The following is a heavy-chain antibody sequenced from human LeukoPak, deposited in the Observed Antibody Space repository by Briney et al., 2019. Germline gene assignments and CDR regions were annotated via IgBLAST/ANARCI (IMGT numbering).Heavy chain of an antibody. V-gene: IGHV5-51*01. CDR3: ARHASGYYGSGSSFDY. J-gene: IGHJ4*02. Sequence: GESLKISCKGSEYSFNIYWIGWVRQMPGKGLEWMGIIYPDDSDTRYSPSFQGQVTISADKSINTAYLQWSSLKASDSAMYYCARHASGYYGSGSSFDYWGQGTLVTVSS. CDR2: IYPDDSDT. D-gene: IGHD3-10*01. CDR1: EYSFNIYW.